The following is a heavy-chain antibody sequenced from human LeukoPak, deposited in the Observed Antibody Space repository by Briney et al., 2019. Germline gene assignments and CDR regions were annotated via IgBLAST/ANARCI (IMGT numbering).Heavy chain of an antibody. Sequence: PSETLSLTCAVYGGSFSGYYWSWIRRPPGKGLEWIGEINHSGSTNYNPSLKSRVTISVDTSKNQFSLKLSSVTAADTAVYYCASRDTATGLDWGQGTLATVSS. J-gene: IGHJ4*02. CDR2: INHSGST. D-gene: IGHD5-18*01. V-gene: IGHV4-34*01. CDR3: ASRDTATGLD. CDR1: GGSFSGYY.